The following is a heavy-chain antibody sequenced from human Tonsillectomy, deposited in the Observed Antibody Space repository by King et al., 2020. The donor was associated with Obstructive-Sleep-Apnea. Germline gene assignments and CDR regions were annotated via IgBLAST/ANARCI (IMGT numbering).Heavy chain of an antibody. CDR3: ARYYYYDSSDYYPGYFDY. V-gene: IGHV3-7*03. Sequence: VQLVESGGGLVQPGGSLRLSCAASGFTFSNYWMTWVRQAPGKGLEWVANIKQDGSEKYYVDSVKGRFTISRDNAKNSLYLQMNSLRAEDTAVYYCARYYYYDSSDYYPGYFDYWGQGTLVTVSS. J-gene: IGHJ4*02. CDR2: IKQDGSEK. D-gene: IGHD3-22*01. CDR1: GFTFSNYW.